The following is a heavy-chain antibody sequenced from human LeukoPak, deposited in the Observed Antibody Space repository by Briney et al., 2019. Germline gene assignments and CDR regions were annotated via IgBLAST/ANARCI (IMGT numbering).Heavy chain of an antibody. V-gene: IGHV3-23*01. CDR3: AREELLRYFDWQRYHYYYGMDV. D-gene: IGHD3-9*01. CDR2: ISGSGGST. J-gene: IGHJ6*02. Sequence: GGSLRLSCAASGFTFSSYSLNWVRQAPGKGLEWVSAISGSGGSTYYADSVKGRFTISRDNSKNTLFLQMNSLRAEDTAVYYCAREELLRYFDWQRYHYYYGMDVWGQGTAVTVSS. CDR1: GFTFSSYS.